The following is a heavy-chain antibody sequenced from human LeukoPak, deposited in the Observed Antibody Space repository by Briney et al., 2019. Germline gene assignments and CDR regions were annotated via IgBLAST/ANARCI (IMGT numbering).Heavy chain of an antibody. CDR2: ISSSSSYM. D-gene: IGHD3-10*01. CDR3: ARVGGGDY. V-gene: IGHV3-21*01. J-gene: IGHJ4*02. Sequence: GGSLRLSCAASGFTFSNYSMNWVRQAPGKGLEWVSSISSSSSYMYYADSVKGRFTISRDNAKNSLYLQMNSLRAEDTAVYYCARVGGGDYWGQGTLVTVSS. CDR1: GFTFSNYS.